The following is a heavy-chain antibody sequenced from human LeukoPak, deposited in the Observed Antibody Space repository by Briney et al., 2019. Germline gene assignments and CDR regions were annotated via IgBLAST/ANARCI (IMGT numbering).Heavy chain of an antibody. CDR3: ARDFCSGGSCYPDAFDI. D-gene: IGHD2-15*01. J-gene: IGHJ3*02. CDR2: ISSSSTI. Sequence: PGGSLRLSCAASGFTFSSYSVNWVRQAPGKGLEWVSYISSSSTIYYADSVKGRFTISRDNAKNSLYLQMNSLRDEDTAVYYCARDFCSGGSCYPDAFDIWGQGTMVTVSS. CDR1: GFTFSSYS. V-gene: IGHV3-48*02.